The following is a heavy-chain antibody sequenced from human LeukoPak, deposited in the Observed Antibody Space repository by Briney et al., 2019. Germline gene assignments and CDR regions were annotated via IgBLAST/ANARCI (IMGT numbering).Heavy chain of an antibody. J-gene: IGHJ5*02. V-gene: IGHV5-51*01. CDR2: TYPGDSDT. Sequence: GESLKISCKGSGYSFTSYWIGWVRQMPGKGLEWMGITYPGDSDTRYSPSFQGQVTISADKSISTAYLQWSSLKASDTAMYYCARQKADYGDYVLVNWFDPWGQGTLVTVSS. CDR1: GYSFTSYW. D-gene: IGHD4-17*01. CDR3: ARQKADYGDYVLVNWFDP.